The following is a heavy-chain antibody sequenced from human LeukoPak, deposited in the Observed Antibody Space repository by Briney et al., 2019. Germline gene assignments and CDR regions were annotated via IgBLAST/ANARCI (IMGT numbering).Heavy chain of an antibody. Sequence: SGGSLRLSCAASGFTFGSYSMNWVRQAPGRGLEWVSSISSSSSYIYYADSVKGRFTISRDNAKNSLYLQMNSLRAEDTAVYYCARGWELLHFDYWGQGTLVTVSS. CDR1: GFTFGSYS. J-gene: IGHJ4*02. CDR3: ARGWELLHFDY. V-gene: IGHV3-21*01. D-gene: IGHD1-26*01. CDR2: ISSSSSYI.